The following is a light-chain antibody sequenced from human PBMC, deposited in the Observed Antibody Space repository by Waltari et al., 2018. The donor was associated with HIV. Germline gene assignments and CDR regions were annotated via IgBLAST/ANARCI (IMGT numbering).Light chain of an antibody. CDR3: QQYFRIPPT. CDR2: WAS. CDR1: QSILYSSDNRNY. Sequence: DIVMTQSPDSLAVSLGERATVNCTSSQSILYSSDNRNYLAWYQQKARQPPKLLISWASTRESGVPDRFSASGSGTDFTLTITRLQAEDVAIYHCQQYFRIPPTFGGGTKVEIK. V-gene: IGKV4-1*01. J-gene: IGKJ4*01.